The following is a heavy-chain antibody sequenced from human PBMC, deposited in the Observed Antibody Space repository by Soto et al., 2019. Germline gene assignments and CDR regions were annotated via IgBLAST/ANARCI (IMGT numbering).Heavy chain of an antibody. Sequence: SETLSLTCAVYGGSFSGYYWGWIRQPPGKGLEWVGGIFYTGTTYYNPSLKDRLSISVDTSKNSFSLNLTSVTAADTAVYFCARLVVVAPVANVWGQGALVTVSS. J-gene: IGHJ4*02. CDR3: ARLVVVAPVANV. CDR1: GGSFSGYY. V-gene: IGHV4-34*12. CDR2: IFYTGTT. D-gene: IGHD2-21*01.